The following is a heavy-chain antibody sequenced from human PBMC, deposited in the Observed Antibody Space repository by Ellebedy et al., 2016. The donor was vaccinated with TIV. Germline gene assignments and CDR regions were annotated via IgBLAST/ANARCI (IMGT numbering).Heavy chain of an antibody. J-gene: IGHJ4*02. Sequence: GESLKISCAASGFTSSRYAMHWVRRAPGKGLEWVAVISYDGRNKYYADSVKGRFTISRDNSKNTLYLQVNSLRTEDTAVYYCARGPLATVTACLDYWGQGTLVTVSS. CDR3: ARGPLATVTACLDY. CDR1: GFTSSRYA. CDR2: ISYDGRNK. V-gene: IGHV3-30-3*01. D-gene: IGHD2-21*02.